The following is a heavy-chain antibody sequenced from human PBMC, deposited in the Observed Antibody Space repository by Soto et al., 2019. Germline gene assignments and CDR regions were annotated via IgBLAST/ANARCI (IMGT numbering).Heavy chain of an antibody. CDR1: GGSISSGDYY. CDR2: IYYSGST. D-gene: IGHD1-26*01. CDR3: VRARWELDYYYYGMDV. J-gene: IGHJ6*02. Sequence: PSETLSLTCTVSGGSISSGDYYWSWIRQPPGKGLEWIGYIYYSGSTYYNPSLKSRVTISVDTSKNQFSLKLSSVTAADMVVYYCVRARWELDYYYYGMDVWGQGTTVTVSS. V-gene: IGHV4-30-4*01.